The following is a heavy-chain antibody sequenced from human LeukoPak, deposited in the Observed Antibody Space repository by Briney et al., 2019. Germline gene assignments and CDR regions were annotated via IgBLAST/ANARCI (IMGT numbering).Heavy chain of an antibody. CDR3: AGTTISGPLGDAFDI. V-gene: IGHV2-5*02. D-gene: IGHD3-3*02. Sequence: SGPTLVNPTQTLTLTCTLSGLSLTTSGVGVGWIRQPPGKALEWLAIMYWDDDERYSPSLKNRLTLTQDPSKTQVVLRMTNMDPADTGTYYCAGTTISGPLGDAFDIWGQGTMVTVFS. J-gene: IGHJ3*02. CDR1: GLSLTTSGVG. CDR2: MYWDDDE.